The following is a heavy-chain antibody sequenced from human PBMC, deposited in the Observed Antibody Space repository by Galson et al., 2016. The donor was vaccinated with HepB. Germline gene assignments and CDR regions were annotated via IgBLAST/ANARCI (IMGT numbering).Heavy chain of an antibody. CDR2: ISGSTNYI. Sequence: SLRLSCAASRFTFSDYSMNWIRQAPGKGLEWVSSISGSTNYIDYVDSVKGRFTISRDNAKNSLYLQMNSLRVEDTAVYYCAREKGWSTMASHWFDPWGQGTLVIVSA. CDR3: AREKGWSTMASHWFDP. J-gene: IGHJ5*02. V-gene: IGHV3-21*01. D-gene: IGHD4/OR15-4a*01. CDR1: RFTFSDYS.